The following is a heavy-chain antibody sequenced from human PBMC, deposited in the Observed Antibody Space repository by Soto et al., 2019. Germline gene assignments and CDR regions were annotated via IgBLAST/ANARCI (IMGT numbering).Heavy chain of an antibody. D-gene: IGHD3-10*01. CDR1: GFTFSSYS. V-gene: IGHV3-48*01. J-gene: IGHJ6*02. CDR3: ARVVEWFGDRYYYGMDV. Sequence: EVQLVESGGGLVQPGGSLRLSCAASGFTFSSYSVNWVRQAPGKGLEWVSFISSSSSTIYYADSVKGRFTIPRDNAKNPLYLQMNSLRAEDTAVYYCARVVEWFGDRYYYGMDVWGQGTTVTVSS. CDR2: ISSSSSTI.